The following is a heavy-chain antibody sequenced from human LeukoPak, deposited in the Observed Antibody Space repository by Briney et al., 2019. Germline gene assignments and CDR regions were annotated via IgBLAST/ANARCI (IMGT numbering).Heavy chain of an antibody. J-gene: IGHJ4*02. CDR1: GGSISSYY. Sequence: SETLSLTCTVSGGSISSYYWSWIRQPPGKGLEWIGDIYYSWSTNYNPSLKRRVTISVDTSKNQFSLKLSSVTAADTAVYYCARAMVRGVMAGFDYWGQGTLVTVSS. D-gene: IGHD3-10*01. V-gene: IGHV4-59*01. CDR2: IYYSWST. CDR3: ARAMVRGVMAGFDY.